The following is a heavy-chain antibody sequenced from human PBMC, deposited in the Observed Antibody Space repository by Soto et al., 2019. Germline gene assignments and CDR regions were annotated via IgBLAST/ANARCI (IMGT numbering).Heavy chain of an antibody. D-gene: IGHD5-18*01. V-gene: IGHV3-23*01. CDR1: GFTFSSYA. CDR3: AKDLTAIGGWPAGREHDY. J-gene: IGHJ4*02. Sequence: GGSLRLSCAASGFTFSSYAMSWVRQAPGKGLEWVSAISGSGGSTYYADSVKGRFTISRDNSKNTLYLQMNSLRAEDTAVYYCAKDLTAIGGWPAGREHDYWGQGTLVTVSS. CDR2: ISGSGGST.